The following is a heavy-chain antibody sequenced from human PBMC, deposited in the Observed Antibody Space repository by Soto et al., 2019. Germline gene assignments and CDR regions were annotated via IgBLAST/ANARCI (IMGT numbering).Heavy chain of an antibody. J-gene: IGHJ4*02. D-gene: IGHD2-15*01. Sequence: ASVKVSCKVSGYTLTELSMHWVRQAPGKGLEWMGGFDPEDGETIYAQKFQGRVTMTEDTSTDTAYMELSSLRSEDTAAYYCATKRWAVVVAAPPSATYYFDYWGQGTLVTVSS. CDR3: ATKRWAVVVAAPPSATYYFDY. V-gene: IGHV1-24*01. CDR1: GYTLTELS. CDR2: FDPEDGET.